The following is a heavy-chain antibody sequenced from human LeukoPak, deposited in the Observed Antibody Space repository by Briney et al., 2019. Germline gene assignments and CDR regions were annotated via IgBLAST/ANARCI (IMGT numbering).Heavy chain of an antibody. J-gene: IGHJ6*02. D-gene: IGHD5-12*01. V-gene: IGHV3-9*01. CDR3: AKDKGSGYDYYYYYGMDV. CDR1: GFTFDDYA. CDR2: ISWNSGSI. Sequence: GRSLRLSCAASGFTFDDYAMHWVRQAPGKGLEWVSGISWNSGSIGYADSVKDRFTISRDNAKNSLYLQMNSLRAEDTALYYCAKDKGSGYDYYYYYGMDVWGQGTTVAVSS.